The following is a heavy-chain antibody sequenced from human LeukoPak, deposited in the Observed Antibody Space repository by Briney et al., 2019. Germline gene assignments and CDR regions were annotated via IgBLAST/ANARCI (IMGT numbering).Heavy chain of an antibody. D-gene: IGHD4-17*01. CDR3: AREDPQTTVPEGMDV. J-gene: IGHJ6*02. V-gene: IGHV3-30*03. CDR2: ISYDGSNK. Sequence: GRSLRLSCAASGFTFSSYGMHWVRQAPGKGLEGVAVISYDGSNKYYADSVKGRFTISRDNSKNTLYLQMNSLRAEDTAVYYCAREDPQTTVPEGMDVWGQGTTVTVSS. CDR1: GFTFSSYG.